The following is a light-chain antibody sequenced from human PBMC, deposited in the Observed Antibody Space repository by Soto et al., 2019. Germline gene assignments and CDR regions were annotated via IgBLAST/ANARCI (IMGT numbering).Light chain of an antibody. CDR3: QQHSNWPPIT. V-gene: IGKV3-11*01. CDR1: QSVSSY. Sequence: EILLTQSPATLSLSPGERATLSCRASQSVSSYLAWYQQKPGQAPRLLIYDASNRATGIPARFSGSGSGTDFTLTISSLDPEDFAVYYCQQHSNWPPITFGQGTRLEIK. CDR2: DAS. J-gene: IGKJ5*01.